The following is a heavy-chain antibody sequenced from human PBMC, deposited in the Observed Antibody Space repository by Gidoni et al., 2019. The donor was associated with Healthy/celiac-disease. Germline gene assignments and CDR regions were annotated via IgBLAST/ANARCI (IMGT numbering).Heavy chain of an antibody. CDR2: FDPEDGET. J-gene: IGHJ6*02. CDR1: GYTLPELS. CDR3: ATLFRCTNGVCQVGMDV. Sequence: QLQLVQSGAEVKKPGASVKVSCKVSGYTLPELSMHWVRQAPGKGPEWMGGFDPEDGETIYAQKFQGRVTMTEDTSTDTAYMELSSLRSEDTAVYYCATLFRCTNGVCQVGMDVWGQGTTVTVSS. V-gene: IGHV1-24*01. D-gene: IGHD2-8*01.